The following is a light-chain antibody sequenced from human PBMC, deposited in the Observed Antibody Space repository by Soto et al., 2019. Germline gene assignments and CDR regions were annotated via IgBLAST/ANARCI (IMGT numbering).Light chain of an antibody. Sequence: DIVMTQSPLSLPVTPGEPASISCRSSQSLLHSNGYNYLDWYLQKPGQSPQLLIYLGSNRASGVPDRFSGGGSGTDFTLKISRVEAEDVGVYYCMQALQALFGRGTRLEIK. CDR3: MQALQAL. J-gene: IGKJ5*01. V-gene: IGKV2-28*01. CDR2: LGS. CDR1: QSLLHSNGYNY.